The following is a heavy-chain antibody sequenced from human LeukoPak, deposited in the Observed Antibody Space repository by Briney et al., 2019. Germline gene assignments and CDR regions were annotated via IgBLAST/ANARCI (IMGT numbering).Heavy chain of an antibody. D-gene: IGHD5-12*01. V-gene: IGHV3-73*01. Sequence: LAGGSLRLSCAASGFTLSGSGMHWVRQASGKGLEWVGRIRTKANSYATEYGASVKGRFTISRDDSKNTAYLQMNSLKTEDTAVYYCTTYHGYDSYYFDHWGQGTQVTVSS. CDR2: IRTKANSYAT. CDR1: GFTLSGSG. J-gene: IGHJ4*02. CDR3: TTYHGYDSYYFDH.